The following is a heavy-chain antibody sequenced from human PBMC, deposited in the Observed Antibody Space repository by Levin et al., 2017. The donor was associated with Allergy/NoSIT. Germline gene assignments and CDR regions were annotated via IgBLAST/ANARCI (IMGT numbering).Heavy chain of an antibody. D-gene: IGHD5-18*01. V-gene: IGHV1-18*01. J-gene: IGHJ4*02. Sequence: ASVKVSCKAFGYTFNTYGINWVRQAPGQGLEWMGWISSYNGDTNYAQKFQGRVTMTTDTSTTTAYMELRSLRSDDTAIYYWAGATRGYTSGYDYFHYWGQGTLVSVSS. CDR3: AGATRGYTSGYDYFHY. CDR2: ISSYNGDT. CDR1: GYTFNTYG.